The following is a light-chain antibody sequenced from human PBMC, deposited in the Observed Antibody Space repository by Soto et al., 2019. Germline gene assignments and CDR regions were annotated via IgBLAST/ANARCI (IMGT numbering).Light chain of an antibody. V-gene: IGLV2-14*01. CDR3: SSFTSSSTRV. J-gene: IGLJ1*01. Sequence: QSALTQSASVSGSPGQSITISCTGTSSDVGAYNYVSWYQQHPGKAPKLIIYDVSNRPSGVSNRFSGSKSGNTASLTISALQAEDEADYYCSSFTSSSTRVFGTGTNLTVL. CDR1: SSDVGAYNY. CDR2: DVS.